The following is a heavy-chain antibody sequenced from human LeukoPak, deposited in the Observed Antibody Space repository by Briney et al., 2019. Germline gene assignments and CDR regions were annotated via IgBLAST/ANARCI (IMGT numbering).Heavy chain of an antibody. Sequence: KPGGSLRLSCAASGFTFRNYYMTWIRQAPGKRLEWVSYISASGDTIYYGDSVRGRFTISRDNAKNSLYLDMNTLKAEDTAVYYCARDPSWEILSYFDYWGQGTLVTVSS. CDR3: ARDPSWEILSYFDY. J-gene: IGHJ4*02. CDR2: ISASGDTI. CDR1: GFTFRNYY. D-gene: IGHD1-26*01. V-gene: IGHV3-11*04.